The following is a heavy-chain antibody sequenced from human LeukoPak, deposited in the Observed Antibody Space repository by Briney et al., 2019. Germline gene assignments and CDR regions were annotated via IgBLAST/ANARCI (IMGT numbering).Heavy chain of an antibody. V-gene: IGHV4-39*07. CDR1: GGSISSSRYY. CDR2: IYYSENT. J-gene: IGHJ4*02. CDR3: AKEANHCSSRHYDY. D-gene: IGHD1-14*01. Sequence: PSETLSLTCTVSGGSISSSRYYWGWIRQPPGKGLEWIGSIYYSENTYYNPSLKSRVTISVDTSKNQFSLKLSSVTAADTAVYYCAKEANHCSSRHYDYWGQGILVTVSS.